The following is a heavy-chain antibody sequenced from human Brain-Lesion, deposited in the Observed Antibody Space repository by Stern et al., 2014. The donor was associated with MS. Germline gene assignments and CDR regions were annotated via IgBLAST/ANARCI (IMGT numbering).Heavy chain of an antibody. CDR2: IKQDGSAT. Sequence: EVQLVESGGGLEQPGGSLRLSCTTSGFTFSNNWMSWVRQAPGQGLESVANIKQDGSATYYVDSVKGRFTISRDNAKNSLYLHMNSLRVEDTAVYYCARDGGYHDYVWGSNRPDYYYFYGMDVWGQGTTVTVSS. J-gene: IGHJ6*02. CDR3: ARDGGYHDYVWGSNRPDYYYFYGMDV. V-gene: IGHV3-7*01. D-gene: IGHD3-16*02. CDR1: GFTFSNNW.